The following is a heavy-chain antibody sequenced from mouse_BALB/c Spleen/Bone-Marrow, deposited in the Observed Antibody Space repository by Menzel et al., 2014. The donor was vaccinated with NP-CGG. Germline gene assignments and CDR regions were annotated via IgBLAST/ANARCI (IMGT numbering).Heavy chain of an antibody. CDR2: ILPGSGST. J-gene: IGHJ2*01. Sequence: VHLQQSGAELMKPGASVKISCKATGYTFSSYWIEWVKQRPGHGLEWIGEILPGSGSTNYNEKFKGKATFTADTSSNTAYMQLSSLTSEDSAVYYCAREDYYGSSYGDYWGQGTTLTVSS. D-gene: IGHD1-1*01. V-gene: IGHV1-9*01. CDR3: AREDYYGSSYGDY. CDR1: GYTFSSYW.